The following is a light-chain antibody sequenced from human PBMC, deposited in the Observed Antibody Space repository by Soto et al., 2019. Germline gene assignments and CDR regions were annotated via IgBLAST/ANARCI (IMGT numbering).Light chain of an antibody. CDR2: GAS. CDR3: QQSYTTPWT. V-gene: IGKV1-39*01. CDR1: QGISTF. Sequence: DIQMTQSPSSLSASVGDRVTVTCRASQGISTFLNWYQQKPGKAPNLLIYGASSLQSGVPARFSGRGSGTDFTLTISSLQPEDYASYYCQQSYTTPWTFGQGTKVEIK. J-gene: IGKJ1*01.